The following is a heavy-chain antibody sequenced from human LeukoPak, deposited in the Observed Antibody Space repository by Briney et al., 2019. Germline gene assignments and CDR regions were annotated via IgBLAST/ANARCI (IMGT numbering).Heavy chain of an antibody. CDR2: INPNSGGT. V-gene: IGHV1-2*06. CDR3: ARDFAYGDYEDY. CDR1: GYSFTSYY. J-gene: IGHJ4*02. D-gene: IGHD4-17*01. Sequence: ASVKVSCKASGYSFTSYYIHWVRQAPGQGLEWMGRINPNSGGTDYAQKFQGRVTMTRDTSISTAYMELSRLRFEDTAVYYCARDFAYGDYEDYWGQGTLVTVSS.